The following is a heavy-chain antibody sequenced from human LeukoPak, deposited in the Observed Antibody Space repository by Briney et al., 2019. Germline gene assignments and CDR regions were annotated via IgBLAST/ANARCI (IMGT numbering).Heavy chain of an antibody. V-gene: IGHV1-46*01. CDR2: INPSGGST. D-gene: IGHD1-26*01. CDR3: ARDVAGALGPAFDY. CDR1: GYTSTSYY. Sequence: GASVKVSCKASGYTSTSYYMHWGRQTPGQGLEWMGIINPSGGSTSYAQKFQGRVTMTRDMSTSTVYMELSSLRSEDTAVYYCARDVAGALGPAFDYWGQGTLVTVSS. J-gene: IGHJ4*02.